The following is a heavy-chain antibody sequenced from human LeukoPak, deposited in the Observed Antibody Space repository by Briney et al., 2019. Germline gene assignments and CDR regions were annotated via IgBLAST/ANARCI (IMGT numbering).Heavy chain of an antibody. J-gene: IGHJ4*02. CDR3: AKDRSSTWSKYYFDY. D-gene: IGHD6-13*01. CDR2: ISGSAGST. CDR1: GFTFSSYA. Sequence: GGSLRPSCAASGFTFSSYAMSWVRQAPGKGLEWVSAISGSAGSTQYADSVKGRFTISRDNSKNMLYMQMNSLRAEDTAVYYCAKDRSSTWSKYYFDYWGQGTLVTVSS. V-gene: IGHV3-23*01.